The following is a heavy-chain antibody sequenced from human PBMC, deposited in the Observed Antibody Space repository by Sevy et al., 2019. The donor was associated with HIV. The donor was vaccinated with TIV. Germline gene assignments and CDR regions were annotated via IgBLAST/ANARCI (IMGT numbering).Heavy chain of an antibody. J-gene: IGHJ4*02. CDR1: GFTFSNYA. CDR2: FSFGCGKI. Sequence: GGSLRLSCAASGFTFSNYAMSWVRQAPGKGLGWVSTFSFGCGKINYADSVKGRFTISRDNSKNTLYLQMHSLRAEDTALYYCAREGCSKPHDYWGQGTLVTVSS. V-gene: IGHV3-23*01. D-gene: IGHD2-2*01. CDR3: AREGCSKPHDY.